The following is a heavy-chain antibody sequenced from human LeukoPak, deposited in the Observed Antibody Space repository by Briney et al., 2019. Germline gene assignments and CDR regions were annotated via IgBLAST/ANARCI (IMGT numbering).Heavy chain of an antibody. CDR3: ARGRPHGNDY. D-gene: IGHD4-23*01. V-gene: IGHV3-30*03. CDR2: ISYDGTNK. CDR1: GFTFSSYG. J-gene: IGHJ4*02. Sequence: GSLRLSCAASGFTFSSYGMHWVRQAPGKGLEWVAGISYDGTNKYSADSVKGRFSISRDNAKNALYLQMNSLRVEDTAVYYCARGRPHGNDYWGQGTLVTVSS.